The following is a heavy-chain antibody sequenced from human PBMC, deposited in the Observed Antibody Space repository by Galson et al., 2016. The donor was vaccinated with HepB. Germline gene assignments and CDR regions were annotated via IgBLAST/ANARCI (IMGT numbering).Heavy chain of an antibody. Sequence: SLRLSCAGLGFSFEDYVMHWVRQAPGKGLEGVSGISWTSHMIGYADSVKGRFTISRDNAKNSLYLQMNSLRVEDTGLYYCAKARARGDYTGYLAETDSWGQGALVTVSS. CDR2: ISWTSHMI. CDR3: AKARARGDYTGYLAETDS. J-gene: IGHJ5*01. CDR1: GFSFEDYV. V-gene: IGHV3-9*01. D-gene: IGHD5-12*01.